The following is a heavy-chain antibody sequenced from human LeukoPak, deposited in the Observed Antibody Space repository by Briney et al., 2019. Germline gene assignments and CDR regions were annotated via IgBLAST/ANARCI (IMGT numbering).Heavy chain of an antibody. CDR1: GGSISSGDYY. V-gene: IGHV4-31*03. CDR3: ASGSYYFDY. CDR2: IHYSGRT. D-gene: IGHD1-26*01. J-gene: IGHJ4*02. Sequence: PSQTLSLTCTVSGGSISSGDYYWSWIRQHPGKGLEWIGYIHYSGRTYHNPSLKSRVTISVDTSKNQFSLKLSSVTAADTAVYYCASGSYYFDYWGQGTLVTVSS.